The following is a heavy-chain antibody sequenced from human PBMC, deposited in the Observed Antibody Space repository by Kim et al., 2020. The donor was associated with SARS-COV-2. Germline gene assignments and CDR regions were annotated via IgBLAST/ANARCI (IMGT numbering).Heavy chain of an antibody. Sequence: GGSLRLSCAASGFTFSSYGMHWVRQAPGKGLEWVAVISYDGSNKYYADSVKGRFTISRDNSKNTLYLQMNSLRAEDTAVYYCAEDGAPGDDYVWGSYRPYYCCGMDVWGQGTTVTVSS. J-gene: IGHJ6*02. V-gene: IGHV3-30*18. D-gene: IGHD3-16*02. CDR3: AEDGAPGDDYVWGSYRPYYCCGMDV. CDR2: ISYDGSNK. CDR1: GFTFSSYG.